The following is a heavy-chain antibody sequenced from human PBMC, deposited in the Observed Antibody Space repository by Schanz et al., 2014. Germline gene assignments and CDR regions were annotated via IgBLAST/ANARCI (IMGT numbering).Heavy chain of an antibody. V-gene: IGHV1-18*01. Sequence: VQLLESGGGLVQPGGSLRLSCAASGFTFTSYGISWVRQAPGQGLEWMGWISAYNGNTKYPQKLQGRVTMTTDTSTSTAYMALTDLRSDDTAVYYCARDRRLFDRDDLYYFDSWGQGTLVTVSS. CDR3: ARDRRLFDRDDLYYFDS. CDR1: GFTFTSYG. D-gene: IGHD3-10*02. CDR2: ISAYNGNT. J-gene: IGHJ4*02.